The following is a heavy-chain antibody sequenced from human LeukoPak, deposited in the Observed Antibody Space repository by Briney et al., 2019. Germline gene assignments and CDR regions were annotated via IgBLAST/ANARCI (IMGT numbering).Heavy chain of an antibody. CDR2: IKQDGGDK. CDR1: GFMFSNYW. Sequence: GGSLRLSCAASGFMFSNYWMTWVRQAPGKGLEWVANIKQDGGDKYYVESVKGRFTVSRDNAKNSAYLQMSSLRAEDTAIYYCAKNFWNYGIFDYWGQGTLVTVSS. CDR3: AKNFWNYGIFDY. V-gene: IGHV3-7*01. J-gene: IGHJ4*02. D-gene: IGHD1-7*01.